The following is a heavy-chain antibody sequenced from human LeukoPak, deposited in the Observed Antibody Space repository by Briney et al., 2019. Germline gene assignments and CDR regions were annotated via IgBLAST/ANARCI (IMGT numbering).Heavy chain of an antibody. CDR2: ISYDGSNK. CDR3: ARGSLRFWGWLLSY. J-gene: IGHJ4*02. V-gene: IGHV3-30-3*01. D-gene: IGHD3-3*01. Sequence: AGGSLRLSCAASGFTFSSYAMHWVRQAPGKGLEWVAVISYDGSNKYYADSVKGRFTISRGNSKNTLYLQMNSLRAEATAVYYCARGSLRFWGWLLSYWGQGTLVTVSS. CDR1: GFTFSSYA.